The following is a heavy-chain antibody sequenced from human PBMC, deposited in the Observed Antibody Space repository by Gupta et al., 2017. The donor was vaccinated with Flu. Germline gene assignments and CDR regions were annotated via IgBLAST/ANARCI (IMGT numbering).Heavy chain of an antibody. V-gene: IGHV1-69*06. J-gene: IGHJ3*02. Sequence: QVQLVQSGAEVKKPGSSVKVSCKASGGTFSSYAISWVRQAPGQGLEWMGGIIPNLGTRNYGQEFQGRGNVTADKSTSTAYMELSSLRSEDTAVYYCARDRTDSSSFQDAFDIWGQGTMVTVSS. CDR3: ARDRTDSSSFQDAFDI. CDR1: GGTFSSYA. D-gene: IGHD6-13*01. CDR2: IIPNLGTR.